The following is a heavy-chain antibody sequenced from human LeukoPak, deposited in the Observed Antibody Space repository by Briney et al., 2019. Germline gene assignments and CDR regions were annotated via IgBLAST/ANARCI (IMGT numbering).Heavy chain of an antibody. D-gene: IGHD4-11*01. CDR3: ASDYSNYALDAFDI. V-gene: IGHV4-4*07. CDR1: GGSISSYY. J-gene: IGHJ3*02. CDR2: IYTSGST. Sequence: SETLSLTCTVSGGSISSYYWSWIRQPAGKGLEWIGRIYTSGSTNYNPSLKSRVTMSVDTSKNQFSLKLSSVTAADTAVYYCASDYSNYALDAFDIWGQGTMVTVSS.